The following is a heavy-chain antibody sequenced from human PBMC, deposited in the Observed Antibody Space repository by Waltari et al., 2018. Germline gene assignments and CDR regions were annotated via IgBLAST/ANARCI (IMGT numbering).Heavy chain of an antibody. CDR1: GCSISSYY. J-gene: IGHJ6*03. D-gene: IGHD5-12*01. V-gene: IGHV4-59*01. Sequence: QVQLQESGPGLVKPSETLSLTCTVSGCSISSYYWSWIRQPPGKGLEWIGYIYYSGSTNYNPSLKSRVTISVDTSKNQFSLKLSSVTAADTAVYYCARTGLRDYYMDVWGKGTTVTVSS. CDR3: ARTGLRDYYMDV. CDR2: IYYSGST.